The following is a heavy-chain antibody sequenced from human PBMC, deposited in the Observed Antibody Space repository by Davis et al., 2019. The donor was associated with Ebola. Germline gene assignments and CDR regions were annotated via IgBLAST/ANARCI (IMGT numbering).Heavy chain of an antibody. CDR3: AKSGLSFGVVKYHYGMDV. CDR1: GFSFSSNA. V-gene: IGHV3-23*01. J-gene: IGHJ6*04. Sequence: GGSLRLSCAASGFSFSSNAMSWVRQAPGKGLEWVSVISGTGATTVYADSVKGRFTISRDNSKNTLYLQMNSLRSEDTAVYYCAKSGLSFGVVKYHYGMDVWGKGTTVTVSS. CDR2: ISGTGATT. D-gene: IGHD3-3*01.